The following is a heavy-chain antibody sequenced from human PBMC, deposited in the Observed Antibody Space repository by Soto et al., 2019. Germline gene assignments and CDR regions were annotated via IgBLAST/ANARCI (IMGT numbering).Heavy chain of an antibody. CDR2: INHSGFT. Sequence: SETLSLTCDVSGGSFTGYYWSWIRQPPGKGLEWIGEINHSGFTNYNPSLTGRVTISLDTSKSQFSLKLSSLTAADTAFYFCARGHGRFAHWGQGTLGTVSS. CDR3: ARGHGRFAH. CDR1: GGSFTGYY. J-gene: IGHJ4*02. V-gene: IGHV4-34*01.